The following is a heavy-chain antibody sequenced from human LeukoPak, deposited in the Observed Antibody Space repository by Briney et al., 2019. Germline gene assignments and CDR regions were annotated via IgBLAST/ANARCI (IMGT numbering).Heavy chain of an antibody. CDR2: ISSNGGST. CDR1: GFTFSSYA. CDR3: ARVSYSSSN. V-gene: IGHV3-64*01. D-gene: IGHD6-6*01. J-gene: IGHJ4*02. Sequence: GGSLRLSCAASGFTFSSYAMHRVRRAPGKGLEYVSAISSNGGSTYYANSVKGRFTISRDNSKNTLYLQMGSLRAEDMAVYYCARVSYSSSNWGQGTLVTVSS.